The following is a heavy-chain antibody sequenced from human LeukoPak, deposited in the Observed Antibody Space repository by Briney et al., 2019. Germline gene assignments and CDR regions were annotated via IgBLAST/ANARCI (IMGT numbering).Heavy chain of an antibody. D-gene: IGHD6-13*01. CDR3: VRFALTSSLDH. V-gene: IGHV5-51*01. Sequence: GESLKISCKISGYQLTNNWIGWVRQVPGKGLEWMGLIYPGYSDAKYSPSFQGEVTLSVDASISTAYLQLSGLRASDTAIYYGVRFALTSSLDHWGQGTLVTVSS. CDR2: IYPGYSDA. J-gene: IGHJ5*02. CDR1: GYQLTNNW.